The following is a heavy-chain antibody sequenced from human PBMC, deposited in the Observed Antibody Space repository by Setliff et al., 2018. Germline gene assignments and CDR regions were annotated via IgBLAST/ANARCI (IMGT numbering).Heavy chain of an antibody. J-gene: IGHJ4*02. CDR3: ARGGTYRYFDY. V-gene: IGHV4-59*12. CDR1: GGSIRSYY. CDR2: IYYSGST. Sequence: PSETLSLTCTVSGGSIRSYYWNWIRQPPGKGLEWIGYIYYSGSTNYNPSLKSRVTISVDTSKNQFSLKLSSVTAADTAVYYCARGGTYRYFDYWGQGALVTVSS.